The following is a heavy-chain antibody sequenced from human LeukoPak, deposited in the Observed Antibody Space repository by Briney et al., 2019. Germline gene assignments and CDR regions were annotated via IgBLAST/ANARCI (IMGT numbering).Heavy chain of an antibody. J-gene: IGHJ3*02. Sequence: GGSLRLSCAASGFTFSSYGMSWVRQAPGKGLEWVSGISGNSGTTYYADSVKGRFTISRDNSKNTLYLQMNSLRAEDTAVYYCAREEGEGAFDIWGQGTMVTVSS. V-gene: IGHV3-23*01. D-gene: IGHD3-10*01. CDR2: ISGNSGTT. CDR1: GFTFSSYG. CDR3: AREEGEGAFDI.